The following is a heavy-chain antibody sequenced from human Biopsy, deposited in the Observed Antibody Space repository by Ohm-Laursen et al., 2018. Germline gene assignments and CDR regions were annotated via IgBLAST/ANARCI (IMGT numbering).Heavy chain of an antibody. Sequence: SETLSLTCTVSSGPISSYYWSWIRQPPGKGLEWIGYISYSGNTNYNPSLKSRVTMSVDTSKNQFPLKVYSVTAADTAIYYCATTTMDTSGWYGNYFDSWGQGALVTVSS. CDR3: ATTTMDTSGWYGNYFDS. CDR2: ISYSGNT. J-gene: IGHJ4*02. CDR1: SGPISSYY. D-gene: IGHD6-19*01. V-gene: IGHV4-59*08.